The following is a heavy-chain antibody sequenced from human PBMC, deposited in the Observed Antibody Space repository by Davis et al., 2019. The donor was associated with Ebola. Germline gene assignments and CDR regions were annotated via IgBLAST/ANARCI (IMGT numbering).Heavy chain of an antibody. CDR3: ARHRYSTSANDAFDV. D-gene: IGHD5-12*01. Sequence: GESLKISCKGSGYSFSNYWISWVRQMPGKGLEWMGRIDPTDSYTNYSPSFQGHITISADRSISTAYLQWSSLKASDSAIYYCARHRYSTSANDAFDVWGQGTLVTVSP. J-gene: IGHJ3*01. CDR1: GYSFSNYW. V-gene: IGHV5-10-1*01. CDR2: IDPTDSYT.